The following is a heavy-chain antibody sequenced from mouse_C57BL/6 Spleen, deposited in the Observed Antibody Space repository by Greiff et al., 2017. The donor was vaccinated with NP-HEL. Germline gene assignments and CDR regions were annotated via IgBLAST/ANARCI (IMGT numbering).Heavy chain of an antibody. CDR2: IFPGSGST. V-gene: IGHV1-75*01. J-gene: IGHJ1*03. D-gene: IGHD1-1*01. CDR1: GYTFTDYY. Sequence: VQLQESGPELVKPGASVKISCKASGYTFTDYYINWVKQRPGQGLEWIGWIFPGSGSTYYNEKFKGKATLTVDKSSSTAYMLLSSLTSEDSAVYFCARVYGSSYPWYFDVWGTGTTVTVSS. CDR3: ARVYGSSYPWYFDV.